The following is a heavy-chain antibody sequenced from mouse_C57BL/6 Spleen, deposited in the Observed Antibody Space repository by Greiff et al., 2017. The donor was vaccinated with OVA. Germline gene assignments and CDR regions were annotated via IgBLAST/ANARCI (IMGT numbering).Heavy chain of an antibody. Sequence: VQLQESGAELMKPGASVQLSCKATGYTFTGYWIEWVKQRPGHGLEWIGEILPGSGRTKYNEKFKGKATFTADKSSNTAYMQLSSLTTEDSAIYYCARGGVYGEILFAYWGQGTLVTVSA. D-gene: IGHD2-13*01. V-gene: IGHV1-9*01. CDR3: ARGGVYGEILFAY. CDR1: GYTFTGYW. J-gene: IGHJ3*01. CDR2: ILPGSGRT.